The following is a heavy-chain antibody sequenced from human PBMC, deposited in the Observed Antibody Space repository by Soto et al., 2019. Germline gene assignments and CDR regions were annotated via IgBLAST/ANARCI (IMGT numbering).Heavy chain of an antibody. CDR2: MNPNSGNT. J-gene: IGHJ4*02. CDR1: GYTFTSYD. CDR3: AGGRDEGRESPRCPDY. D-gene: IGHD3-10*01. V-gene: IGHV1-8*01. Sequence: QVQLVQSGAEVKKPGASVKVSCKASGYTFTSYDISWVRQATGQGLEWMGWMNPNSGNTGYTQKFQGRVTMTRNTSTSTVYMELSSLRSENTAVYYCAGGRDEGRESPRCPDYWGQGTLVTVAS.